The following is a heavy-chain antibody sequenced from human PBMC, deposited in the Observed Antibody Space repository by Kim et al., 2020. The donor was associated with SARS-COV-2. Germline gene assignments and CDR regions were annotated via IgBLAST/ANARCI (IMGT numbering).Heavy chain of an antibody. CDR2: ISYDGNKK. Sequence: GGSLRLSCAASGFTFTNYAIHWVRQAPGKGLEWVAVISYDGNKKYFADSVKGRFSISRDNSKNTLSLQMNSLRPDDTAVYFCAKLSPPLNLVIVLPALALEELAFDMDVWGPGTTVIVSS. V-gene: IGHV3-30*18. J-gene: IGHJ6*02. CDR3: AKLSPPLNLVIVLPALALEELAFDMDV. D-gene: IGHD2-2*01. CDR1: GFTFTNYA.